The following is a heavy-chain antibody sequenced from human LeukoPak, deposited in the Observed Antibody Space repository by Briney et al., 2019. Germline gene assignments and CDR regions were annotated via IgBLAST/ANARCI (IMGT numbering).Heavy chain of an antibody. V-gene: IGHV3-74*01. D-gene: IGHD2-21*01. CDR2: INSDGSST. J-gene: IGHJ4*02. CDR1: GFTFSRNW. CDR3: AKEGDGFVVHFDY. Sequence: GGSLRLSCAASGFTFSRNWMHWVRQAPGKGLVWVSRINSDGSSTSYADSVKGRFTISRDNAKNTLYLQMNSLRAEDTAVYYCAKEGDGFVVHFDYWGQGTLVTVSS.